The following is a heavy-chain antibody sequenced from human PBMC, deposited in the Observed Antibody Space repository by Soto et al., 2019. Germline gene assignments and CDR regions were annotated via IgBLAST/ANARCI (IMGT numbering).Heavy chain of an antibody. V-gene: IGHV3-74*01. CDR3: ARAGFGYYDSSGYPYY. CDR1: EFTFSSYW. CDR2: INSDGSST. D-gene: IGHD3-22*01. J-gene: IGHJ4*02. Sequence: GGSLRLSCAASEFTFSSYWMHWVRQAPGKGLVWVSRINSDGSSTSYADSVKGRFTISRDNAKNTLYLQMNSLRAEDTAVYYCARAGFGYYDSSGYPYYWGQGTLVTVSS.